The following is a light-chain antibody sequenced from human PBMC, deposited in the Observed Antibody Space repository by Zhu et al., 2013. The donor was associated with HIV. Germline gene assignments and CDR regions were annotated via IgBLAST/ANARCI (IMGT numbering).Light chain of an antibody. Sequence: DIQLTQSPSSLSASVGDRVTITCRASHGINNFLAWFQQQPGKAPKFLIYGASNLESGVPSRFNGRGSGIHFTLTITRLQPEDFATYYCQQYDTYPLTFGQGTRLDIK. CDR3: QQYDTYPLT. V-gene: IGKV1-16*01. CDR1: HGINNF. J-gene: IGKJ5*01. CDR2: GAS.